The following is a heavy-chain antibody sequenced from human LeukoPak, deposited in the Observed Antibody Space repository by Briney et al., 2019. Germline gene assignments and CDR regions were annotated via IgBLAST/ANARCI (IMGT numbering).Heavy chain of an antibody. CDR3: AKDRITMVRGILDY. CDR2: ISHDGNNK. V-gene: IGHV3-30*18. Sequence: GGSLRLSCAASGFPFSDYGMYWVRQAPGKGLEWLAVISHDGNNKYYADSVKGRITISRDNSKNTLYLQMNSLRAEDTAVYYCAKDRITMVRGILDYWGQGTLVTVSS. CDR1: GFPFSDYG. D-gene: IGHD3-10*01. J-gene: IGHJ4*02.